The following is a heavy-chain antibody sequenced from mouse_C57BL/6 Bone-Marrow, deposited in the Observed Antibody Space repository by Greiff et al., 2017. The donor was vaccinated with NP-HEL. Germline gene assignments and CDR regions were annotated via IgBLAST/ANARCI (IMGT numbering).Heavy chain of an antibody. CDR2: IHPSDSVT. Sequence: QVQLQQPGAELVKPGASVKVSCKASGYTFTSYWMHWVKQRPGQGLEWIGRIHPSDSVTNYNQKFKGKATLTVDKSSSTAYMQLSSLTSEDSAVYYCAIRYGYVPYYAMDYWGQGTSVTVSS. J-gene: IGHJ4*01. D-gene: IGHD2-2*01. V-gene: IGHV1-74*01. CDR1: GYTFTSYW. CDR3: AIRYGYVPYYAMDY.